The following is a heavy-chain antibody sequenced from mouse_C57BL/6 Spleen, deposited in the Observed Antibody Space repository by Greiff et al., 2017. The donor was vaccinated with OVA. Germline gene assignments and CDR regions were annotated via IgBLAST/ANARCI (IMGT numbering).Heavy chain of an antibody. Sequence: QVQLQQSDAELVKPGASVKISCKVSGYTFTDHTIHWMKQRPEQGLEWIGYIYPRDGSTKYNEKFKGKATLTADKSSSTAYMQLNSPTSEDSAVYFCARQKAIYYDYVGAMDYWGQGTSVTVSS. J-gene: IGHJ4*01. V-gene: IGHV1-78*01. CDR2: IYPRDGST. CDR3: ARQKAIYYDYVGAMDY. CDR1: GYTFTDHT. D-gene: IGHD2-4*01.